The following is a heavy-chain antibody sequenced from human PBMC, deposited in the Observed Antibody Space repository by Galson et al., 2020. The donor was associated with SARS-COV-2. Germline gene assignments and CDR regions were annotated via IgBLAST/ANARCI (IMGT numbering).Heavy chain of an antibody. CDR1: GFTFSGAV. Sequence: GGSLRLSCAASGFTFSGAVMHWVRQASGKGLEWVGRIRSRANNYATGYAASVKGRFIISRDDSKKTAYLQMNNVKTEDTAVYYCTTINYWGQGTLVTVSS. CDR3: TTINY. V-gene: IGHV3-73*01. J-gene: IGHJ4*02. CDR2: IRSRANNYAT.